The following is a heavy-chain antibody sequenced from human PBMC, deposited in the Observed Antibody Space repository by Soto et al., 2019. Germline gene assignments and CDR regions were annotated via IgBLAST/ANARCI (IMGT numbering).Heavy chain of an antibody. V-gene: IGHV1-2*04. CDR2: INPNSGCT. J-gene: IGHJ6*02. CDR1: GYTFTGYY. Sequence: ASVKVSCKASGYTFTGYYMHWVRQAPGQGLEWMGWINPNSGCTNYAQKFQGWVTMTRETSISKAYMELSRLRSDDTAVYYCARDITDTATPWGMDVWGQGTTVTVSS. D-gene: IGHD5-18*01. CDR3: ARDITDTATPWGMDV.